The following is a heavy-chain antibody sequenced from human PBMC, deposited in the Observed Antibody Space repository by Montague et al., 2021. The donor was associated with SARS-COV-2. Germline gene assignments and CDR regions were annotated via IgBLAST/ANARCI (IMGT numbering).Heavy chain of an antibody. CDR2: IDWDDDK. CDR1: GFSLSTSGMC. V-gene: IGHV2-70*11. J-gene: IGHJ4*02. CDR3: ARIRCDILTGYQTLFDY. Sequence: PALVKPTQTLTLTCTFSGFSLSTSGMCVSWIRQPPGKALEWLARIDWDDDKYYSTSLKTRLTISKDTSKNQVVLTMTNMDPVDTATYYCARIRCDILTGYQTLFDYWGQGTLVTVSS. D-gene: IGHD3-9*01.